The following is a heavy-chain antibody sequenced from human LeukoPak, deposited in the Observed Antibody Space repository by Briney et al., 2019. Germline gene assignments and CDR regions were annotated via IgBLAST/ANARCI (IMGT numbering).Heavy chain of an antibody. CDR3: ARDYGQWLVLDY. CDR1: GFTFSSYA. D-gene: IGHD6-19*01. Sequence: GGFLRLSCAASGFTFSSYAMHWVRQAPGKGLEWVAVISYDGSNKYYADSVKGRFTISRDNSKNTLYLQMNSLRAEDTAVYYCARDYGQWLVLDYWGQGTLVTVSS. V-gene: IGHV3-30-3*01. CDR2: ISYDGSNK. J-gene: IGHJ4*02.